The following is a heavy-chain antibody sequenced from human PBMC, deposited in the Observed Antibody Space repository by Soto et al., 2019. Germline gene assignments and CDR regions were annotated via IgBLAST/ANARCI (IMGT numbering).Heavy chain of an antibody. V-gene: IGHV4-31*03. D-gene: IGHD4-17*01. CDR3: AGAPTLYYFDF. CDR1: GDAISSGARS. Sequence: QVQLQESGPGLVKPSETLSLTCTVSGDAISSGARSWSWIRQHPGRGLEWIGSIHYSGTTYYNPSXLXXISISLVTSQNQFSLTLSSVNAADTAVYWCAGAPTLYYFDFWGQGPLVTVSS. J-gene: IGHJ4*02. CDR2: IHYSGTT.